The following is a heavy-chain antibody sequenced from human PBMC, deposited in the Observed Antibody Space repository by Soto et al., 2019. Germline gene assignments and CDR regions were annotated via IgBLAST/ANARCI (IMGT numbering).Heavy chain of an antibody. CDR3: ASQIMITFGGGDYYYYGMDV. D-gene: IGHD3-16*01. V-gene: IGHV4-30-2*01. J-gene: IGHJ6*02. CDR1: GGSISSGGYS. CDR2: IYHSGST. Sequence: SLTCAVSGGSISSGGYSWSWIRQPPGKGLEWIGYIYHSGSTYYNPSLKSRVTISVDRSKNQFSLKLSSVTAADTAVYYCASQIMITFGGGDYYYYGMDVWGQGTTVTVSS.